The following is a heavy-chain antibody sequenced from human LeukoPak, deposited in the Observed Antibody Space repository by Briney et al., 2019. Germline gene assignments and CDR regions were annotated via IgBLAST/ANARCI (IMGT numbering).Heavy chain of an antibody. J-gene: IGHJ3*02. Sequence: SETLSLTCTVSGGSISSGGYYWSWIRQHPGKGLEWIGYIYYSGSTYYNPSLKSRVTISVDTSKNQFSLKLSSATAADTAVYYCASALEFYYGSGSYSPDAFDIWGQGTMVTVSS. V-gene: IGHV4-31*03. CDR3: ASALEFYYGSGSYSPDAFDI. D-gene: IGHD3-10*01. CDR2: IYYSGST. CDR1: GGSISSGGYY.